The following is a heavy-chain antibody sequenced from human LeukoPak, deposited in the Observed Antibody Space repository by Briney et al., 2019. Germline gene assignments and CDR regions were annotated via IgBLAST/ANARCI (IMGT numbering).Heavy chain of an antibody. J-gene: IGHJ5*01. V-gene: IGHV3-23*01. D-gene: IGHD3-10*01. CDR1: VFTFSNSA. CDR3: AKSSGSGTYPNWFDS. Sequence: AGGYLRLSCAASVFTFSNSAMNWVRQAPGKGLEWVSTISSGGAGTYYADSVKGRFSISRDNSKNTLYLQMNSLRAEDTAVYYCAKSSGSGTYPNWFDSWGQGTLVTVSS. CDR2: ISSGGAGT.